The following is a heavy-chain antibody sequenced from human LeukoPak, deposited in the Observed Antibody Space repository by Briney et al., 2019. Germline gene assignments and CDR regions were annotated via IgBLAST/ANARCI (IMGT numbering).Heavy chain of an antibody. J-gene: IGHJ5*02. D-gene: IGHD3-22*01. CDR1: GGSIINNYYY. CDR3: ARRVGDSGYKYNWFDP. Sequence: PSETLSLTCTVSGGSIINNYYYWGWIRQPPGKGLEWIGSISHSGNTYYNPSLKSRVTISVDTSKNQFSLKLSSVTAADTAVYFCARRVGDSGYKYNWFDPWGQGTLVTVSS. CDR2: ISHSGNT. V-gene: IGHV4-39*01.